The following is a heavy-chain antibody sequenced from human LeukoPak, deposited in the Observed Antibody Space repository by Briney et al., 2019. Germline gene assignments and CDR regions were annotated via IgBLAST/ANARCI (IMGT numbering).Heavy chain of an antibody. Sequence: SVKVSCKASGGTFSSYAISWVRQAPGQGLEWMGGIIPIFGSANYAQKFQGRVTITADESTSTAYMELSSLRSEDTAVYYCAREGQQLVPWYYYGMDVWGQGTTVTVSS. CDR3: AREGQQLVPWYYYGMDV. CDR2: IIPIFGSA. CDR1: GGTFSSYA. J-gene: IGHJ6*02. V-gene: IGHV1-69*13. D-gene: IGHD6-13*01.